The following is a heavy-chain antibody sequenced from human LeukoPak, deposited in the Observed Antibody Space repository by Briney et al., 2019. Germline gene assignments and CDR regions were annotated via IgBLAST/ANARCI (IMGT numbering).Heavy chain of an antibody. D-gene: IGHD3-22*01. Sequence: SETLSLTCAVYGGSFSGYYWSWIRQPPGKGPEWIGEINHSGSTNYNPSLKSRVTISVDTSKNQFSLKLSSVTAADTAVYYCARGYHYYDSSGYYLTYFDYWGQGTLVTVSS. J-gene: IGHJ4*02. CDR2: INHSGST. V-gene: IGHV4-34*01. CDR1: GGSFSGYY. CDR3: ARGYHYYDSSGYYLTYFDY.